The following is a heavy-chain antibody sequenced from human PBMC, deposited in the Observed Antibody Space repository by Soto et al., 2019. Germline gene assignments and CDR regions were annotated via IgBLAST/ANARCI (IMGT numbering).Heavy chain of an antibody. J-gene: IGHJ4*02. D-gene: IGHD4-17*01. CDR3: AKDLYGHCGGVDY. CDR1: GFTFSTYA. CDR2: ITGSGGST. V-gene: IGHV3-23*01. Sequence: EVQLLDSGGGLVQPGGSLRLSCAASGFTFSTYAMSWVRQAPGKGLEWVSTITGSGGSTYYADSVKGRFTISRDNSKNTLSLKMNSLRAEVTDVYYCAKDLYGHCGGVDYWGQGTLVTVSS.